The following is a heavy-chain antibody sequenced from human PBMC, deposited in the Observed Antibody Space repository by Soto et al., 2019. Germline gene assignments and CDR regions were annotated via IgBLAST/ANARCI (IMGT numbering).Heavy chain of an antibody. CDR3: ARWGIPLMPPTSGYFQY. J-gene: IGHJ1*01. CDR2: IYYTGST. V-gene: IGHV4-31*03. Sequence: TLSLTCTVSGGSISSGGYYWSWIRQHPGKGLEWIGYIYYTGSTYYKPSLKSRVTISVDTSKNQFSLKLSSVTAADTAVYYRARWGIPLMPPTSGYFQYWRQCTLVSGS. CDR1: GGSISSGGYY. D-gene: IGHD2-2*01.